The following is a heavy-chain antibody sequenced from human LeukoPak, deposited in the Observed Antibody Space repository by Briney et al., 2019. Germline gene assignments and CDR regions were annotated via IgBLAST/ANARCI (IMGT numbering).Heavy chain of an antibody. D-gene: IGHD3-10*01. Sequence: GGSLRLSCAASGFTFSSYGMSWVRQAPGKGLEWVSAISGSGGSTYYADSVKGRFTISRDNSKNTLYLQMNSLRAGDTAVYYCAKTSITSPLYYFDYWGQGTLVTVSS. V-gene: IGHV3-23*01. CDR1: GFTFSSYG. J-gene: IGHJ4*02. CDR2: ISGSGGST. CDR3: AKTSITSPLYYFDY.